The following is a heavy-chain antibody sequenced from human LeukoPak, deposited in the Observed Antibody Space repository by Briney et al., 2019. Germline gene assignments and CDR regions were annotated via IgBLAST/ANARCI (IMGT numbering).Heavy chain of an antibody. CDR1: GFTFSSYE. J-gene: IGHJ6*04. D-gene: IGHD3-10*01. CDR3: AKEVREVWFGVPGVGMDV. Sequence: GGSLRLSCAASGFTFSSYEMNRVRQAPGKGLEWVSDISGSGGSTYYADSVKGRFTISRDNSKNTLYLQMNSLRADDTAVYYGAKEVREVWFGVPGVGMDVWGKGTTVTVSS. CDR2: ISGSGGST. V-gene: IGHV3-23*01.